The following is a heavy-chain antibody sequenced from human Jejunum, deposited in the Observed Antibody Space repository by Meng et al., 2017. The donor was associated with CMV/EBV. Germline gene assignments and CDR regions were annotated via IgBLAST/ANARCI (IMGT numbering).Heavy chain of an antibody. Sequence: SGVSVSSRDSYWSWIRRPPWKEMEWMGYIAYSGSTNYNPSLKSRVTMSLDTSKTQVSLRLNSVTAADTAVYYCAWGPNMFYFDSWAQGTLVTVSS. CDR3: AWGPNMFYFDS. D-gene: IGHD3-16*01. CDR1: GVSVSSRDSY. J-gene: IGHJ4*02. CDR2: IAYSGST. V-gene: IGHV4-61*08.